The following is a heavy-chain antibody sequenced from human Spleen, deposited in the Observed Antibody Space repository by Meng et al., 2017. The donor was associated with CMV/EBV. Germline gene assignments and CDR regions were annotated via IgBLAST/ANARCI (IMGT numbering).Heavy chain of an antibody. Sequence: GESLKISCAASGFTFSSYAMSWVRQAPGKGLEWVSAISGSGGSTYYADSVKGRFTISRDNSKNTLYLQMNSLRAEDTAVYYCVRSRYAMDVWGQGTTVTVSS. J-gene: IGHJ6*02. CDR3: VRSRYAMDV. CDR2: ISGSGGST. V-gene: IGHV3-23*01. CDR1: GFTFSSYA.